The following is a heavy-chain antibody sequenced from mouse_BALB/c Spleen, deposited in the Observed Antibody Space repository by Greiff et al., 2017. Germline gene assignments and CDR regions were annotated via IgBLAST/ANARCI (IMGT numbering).Heavy chain of an antibody. D-gene: IGHD1-1*01. CDR3: ARHSQSYYYGSSYDWYFDV. J-gene: IGHJ1*01. V-gene: IGHV5-9-3*01. CDR2: ISSGGSYT. CDR1: GFTFSSYA. Sequence: EVHLVESGGGLVKPGGSLKLSCAASGFTFSSYAMSWVRQTPEKRLEWVATISSGGSYTYYPDSVKGRFTISRDNAKNTLYLQMSSLRSEDTAMYYCARHSQSYYYGSSYDWYFDVWGAGTTVTVSS.